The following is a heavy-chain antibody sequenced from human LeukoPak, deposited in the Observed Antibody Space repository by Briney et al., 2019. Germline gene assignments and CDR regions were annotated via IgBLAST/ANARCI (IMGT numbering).Heavy chain of an antibody. CDR1: GGSISSYY. CDR3: TRHDAVPVIGHGMGV. V-gene: IGHV4-59*08. D-gene: IGHD3-16*02. CDR2: IYYTGIT. J-gene: IGHJ6*02. Sequence: SETLSLTCTVSGGSISSYYWSWIRQPPGKGLEWIGYIYYTGITDYNPSLESRVTISVDTSKNQFSLKLNSVTAADTAVYYCTRHDAVPVIGHGMGVWGQGTTVTVSS.